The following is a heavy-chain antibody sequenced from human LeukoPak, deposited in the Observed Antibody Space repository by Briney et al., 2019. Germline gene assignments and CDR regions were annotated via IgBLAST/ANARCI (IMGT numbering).Heavy chain of an antibody. CDR1: GFTFSSYG. J-gene: IGHJ4*02. D-gene: IGHD3-3*01. CDR2: ILSDGSKE. Sequence: PGGSLRLSCAASGFTFSSYGMHWVRQAPGKGLEWVAVILSDGSKEFYTDSVKGRFTISRDNSKNTLYLQMNSLRAEDTAVYYCARDTTIFGVVYTSFDYWGQGTLVTVSS. CDR3: ARDTTIFGVVYTSFDY. V-gene: IGHV3-33*01.